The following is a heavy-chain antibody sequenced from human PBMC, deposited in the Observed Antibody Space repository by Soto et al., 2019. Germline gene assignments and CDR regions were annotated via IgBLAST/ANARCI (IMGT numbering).Heavy chain of an antibody. D-gene: IGHD3-9*01. CDR2: IIPIFGTA. Sequence: SVKVSCKASGGTFRSYAISWVRQAPGQGLEWMGGIIPIFGTANYAQKFQGRVTITADESTSTAYMELSSLRSEDAAVYYCARDQSNMLTGYIPYGMDVWGQGTTVSVSS. V-gene: IGHV1-69*13. J-gene: IGHJ6*02. CDR3: ARDQSNMLTGYIPYGMDV. CDR1: GGTFRSYA.